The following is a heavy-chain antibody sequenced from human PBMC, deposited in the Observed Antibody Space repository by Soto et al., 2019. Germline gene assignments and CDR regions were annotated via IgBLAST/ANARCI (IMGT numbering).Heavy chain of an antibody. CDR2: ISSSGSAI. CDR3: ARDIAAAGVIDY. CDR1: GFTFSTYE. D-gene: IGHD6-13*01. J-gene: IGHJ4*02. V-gene: IGHV3-48*03. Sequence: EVQLVESGGGLVPPGGSLRLSCAASGFTFSTYEMNWVRQAPGKGMEWVLYISSSGSAIYYADSVKGRFTISRDNAKNSLYLQMNSLRAEDMAVYYCARDIAAAGVIDYWGQGTLGTVSS.